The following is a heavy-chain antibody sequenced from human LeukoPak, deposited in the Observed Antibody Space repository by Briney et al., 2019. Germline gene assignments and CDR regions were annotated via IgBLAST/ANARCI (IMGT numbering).Heavy chain of an antibody. V-gene: IGHV4-39*07. D-gene: IGHD3-22*01. Sequence: PSETLSLTCTVSIGSVNSGVYYWGWVRRPPGKGLEWIGSIHSSGNTYYNPSLKSRVTISVDTSKNQFSLKLSSVTAADTAVYYCARVSDYYDSSGYYNWFDPWGQGTLVTVSS. CDR2: IHSSGNT. J-gene: IGHJ5*02. CDR3: ARVSDYYDSSGYYNWFDP. CDR1: IGSVNSGVYY.